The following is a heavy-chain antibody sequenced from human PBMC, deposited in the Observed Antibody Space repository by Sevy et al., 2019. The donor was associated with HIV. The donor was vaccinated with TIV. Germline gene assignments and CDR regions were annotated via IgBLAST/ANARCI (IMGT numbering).Heavy chain of an antibody. J-gene: IGHJ4*02. CDR1: GGSISSGGYY. CDR3: ARASRQQLPFDY. V-gene: IGHV4-31*03. D-gene: IGHD6-13*01. CDR2: IYYSGST. Sequence: SETLSLTCTVSGGSISSGGYYWSWIRQHPGKGLEWIGYIYYSGSTYYNPSLKSRVTISADTSKNQFSLKLSSVTAADTAVYYCARASRQQLPFDYWGQGTLVTVSS.